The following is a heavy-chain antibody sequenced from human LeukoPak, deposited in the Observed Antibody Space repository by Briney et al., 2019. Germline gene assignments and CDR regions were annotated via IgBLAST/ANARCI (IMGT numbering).Heavy chain of an antibody. CDR3: AREGYYYDSTGAFDI. J-gene: IGHJ3*02. D-gene: IGHD3-22*01. V-gene: IGHV3-53*01. CDR2: IYSGGST. CDR1: GFTVSSNY. Sequence: GGSLRLSCAASGFTVSSNYMSWVRQAPGKGLEWVSVIYSGGSTYYADSVKGRFTISRDNSKNTLYLQMNSLGAEDTAVYYCAREGYYYDSTGAFDIWGQGTMVTVSS.